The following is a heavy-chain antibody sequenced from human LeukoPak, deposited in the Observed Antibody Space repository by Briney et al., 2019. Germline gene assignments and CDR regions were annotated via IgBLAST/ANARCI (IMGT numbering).Heavy chain of an antibody. Sequence: PSETLSLTCTVSGGSISSYYLSWIRQPPGKGLEWIGYIYYSGSTNYNPSLKSRVTISVDTSKNQFSLKLSSVTAADTAVYYCARPNSSGWSSYWYFDLWGRGTLVTVSS. CDR1: GGSISSYY. J-gene: IGHJ2*01. V-gene: IGHV4-59*01. CDR2: IYYSGST. CDR3: ARPNSSGWSSYWYFDL. D-gene: IGHD6-19*01.